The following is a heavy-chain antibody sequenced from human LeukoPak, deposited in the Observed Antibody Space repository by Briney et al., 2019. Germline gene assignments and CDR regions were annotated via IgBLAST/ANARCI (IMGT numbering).Heavy chain of an antibody. CDR3: GRIPAAGSLKGSFDI. Sequence: GESLKISCKGSGYSFTTYWIGWVRQMPGKGLEWMGIIYPGDSDTTYSPSFQGQVTISADKSISTAYLQWSSLKASDSAMYYCGRIPAAGSLKGSFDIWGQGTLVTVSS. CDR1: GYSFTTYW. J-gene: IGHJ4*02. V-gene: IGHV5-51*01. CDR2: IYPGDSDT. D-gene: IGHD6-13*01.